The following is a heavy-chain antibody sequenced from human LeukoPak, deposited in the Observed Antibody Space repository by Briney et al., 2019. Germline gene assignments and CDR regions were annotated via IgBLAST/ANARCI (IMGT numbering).Heavy chain of an antibody. Sequence: SSETLSLTCAVYGGSFSGYYWSWIRQPPGKGLEWIGEIKHSGSTNYNPSLKSRVTISVDTSKNQFSLKLSSVTAADTAVYYCARGTMTTVTYYFDYWGQGTLVTVSS. CDR3: ARGTMTTVTYYFDY. CDR2: IKHSGST. CDR1: GGSFSGYY. V-gene: IGHV4-34*01. J-gene: IGHJ4*02. D-gene: IGHD4-17*01.